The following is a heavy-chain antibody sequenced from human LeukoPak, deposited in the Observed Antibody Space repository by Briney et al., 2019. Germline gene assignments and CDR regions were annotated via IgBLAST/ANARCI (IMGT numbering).Heavy chain of an antibody. CDR2: IYYSGSA. Sequence: KPSETLSLTCTVSGGSVSSGSYYWSWIRQPPGKGLEWIGYIYYSGSAKYNPSLKSRVTISVDTSKNQFSLKLSSVTAADTAVYYCARRLGGTSTGFDYWGQGTLVTVSS. V-gene: IGHV4-61*01. D-gene: IGHD2-2*01. CDR1: GGSVSSGSYY. CDR3: ARRLGGTSTGFDY. J-gene: IGHJ4*02.